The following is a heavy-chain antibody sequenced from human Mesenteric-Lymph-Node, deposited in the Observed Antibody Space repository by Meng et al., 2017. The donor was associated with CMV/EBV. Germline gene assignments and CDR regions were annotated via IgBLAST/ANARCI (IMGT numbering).Heavy chain of an antibody. D-gene: IGHD2-2*01. V-gene: IGHV3-7*01. Sequence: GESLKISCAASGFTFSSYWMSWVRQAPGKGLEWVANIKQDGSEKYYVDSVKGRFTISRDNAKNSLYLQMNSLRAEDTAVYYCARDRVDCSSTSCHYGMDVWGQGTTVTVSS. CDR1: GFTFSSYW. CDR3: ARDRVDCSSTSCHYGMDV. J-gene: IGHJ6*02. CDR2: IKQDGSEK.